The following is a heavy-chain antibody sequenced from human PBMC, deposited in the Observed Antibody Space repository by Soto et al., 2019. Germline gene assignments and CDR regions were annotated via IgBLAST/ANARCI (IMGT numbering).Heavy chain of an antibody. Sequence: ASVKVSCKASGYTFTSYDINWVRQATGQGLEWMGWMNPNSGNTGYAQKFQGRVTMTRNTSISTAYMELSSLRSEDTAVYYCAISTYYHGSGARTDAFDIWGQGTMVTVSS. CDR1: GYTFTSYD. D-gene: IGHD3-10*01. J-gene: IGHJ3*02. CDR3: AISTYYHGSGARTDAFDI. V-gene: IGHV1-8*01. CDR2: MNPNSGNT.